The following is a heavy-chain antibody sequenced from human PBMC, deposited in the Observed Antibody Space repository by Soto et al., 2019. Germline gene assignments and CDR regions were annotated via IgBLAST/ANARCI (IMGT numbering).Heavy chain of an antibody. V-gene: IGHV3-30-3*01. J-gene: IGHJ6*02. CDR1: GFTFSSYA. CDR2: ISYDGSNK. D-gene: IGHD3-3*01. Sequence: QVQLVESGGGVVQPGRSLRLSCAASGFTFSSYAMHWVRQAPGKGLEWVAVISYDGSNKYYADSVKGRFTISRDNFKNSLYLPMNSLRAEDPAVYYCARDEIRFSWAYGMDVWGQGTTVTVSS. CDR3: ARDEIRFSWAYGMDV.